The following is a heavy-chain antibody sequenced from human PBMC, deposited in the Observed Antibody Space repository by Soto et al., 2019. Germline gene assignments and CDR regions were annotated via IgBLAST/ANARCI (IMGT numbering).Heavy chain of an antibody. Sequence: QVQLVESGGGLVKPGGSLRLSCAASGFTFSDYYMISIRQAPGKGLEWVSYLSSSGSTIYYADSVKGRFTISRDNAKNSLYLKMHSMRAEDTAVYYCARDHPRVVRGVIGWFDPWGQGTLVTVSS. D-gene: IGHD3-10*01. CDR1: GFTFSDYY. CDR3: ARDHPRVVRGVIGWFDP. V-gene: IGHV3-11*01. CDR2: LSSSGSTI. J-gene: IGHJ5*02.